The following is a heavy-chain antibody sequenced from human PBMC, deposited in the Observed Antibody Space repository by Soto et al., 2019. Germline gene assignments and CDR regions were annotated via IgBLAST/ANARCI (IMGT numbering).Heavy chain of an antibody. CDR1: GYTLTELS. V-gene: IGHV1-24*01. CDR3: ATVRIAARPGGFDY. Sequence: GASVKVSCKLSGYTLTELSIHWVRQAPGKGLEWMRGFDPEDGKTIYAQKFQGRVTVTEDTSTDTAYMELSSLRSEDTAVYYCATVRIAARPGGFDYWGQGTLVTVSS. CDR2: FDPEDGKT. J-gene: IGHJ4*02. D-gene: IGHD6-6*01.